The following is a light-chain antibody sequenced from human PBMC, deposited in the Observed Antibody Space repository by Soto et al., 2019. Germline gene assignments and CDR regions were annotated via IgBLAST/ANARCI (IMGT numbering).Light chain of an antibody. Sequence: DIQMTQSPSTLSASVGDRVTITCRASQSISSWLAWYQQKPGKAPKVLIYKASSLESGVSSRFSGSGSGTEFTLTISSLQPEDFATYYCQQVNGYPRDITFGGGTKVDIK. CDR1: QSISSW. CDR3: QQVNGYPRDIT. J-gene: IGKJ4*01. CDR2: KAS. V-gene: IGKV1-5*03.